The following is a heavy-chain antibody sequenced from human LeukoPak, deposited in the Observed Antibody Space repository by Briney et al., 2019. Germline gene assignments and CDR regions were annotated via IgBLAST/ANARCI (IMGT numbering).Heavy chain of an antibody. J-gene: IGHJ4*02. Sequence: GGSLRLSCAASGFTFSSYAMHWVRQAPGKGLEWVAVISYDGSNKYYADSVKGRFTISRDNSKNTLYLQMNSLRAEDTAVYYCARDRGLIDPNPFDYWGQGTLVTVSS. V-gene: IGHV3-30-3*01. CDR1: GFTFSSYA. CDR3: ARDRGLIDPNPFDY. CDR2: ISYDGSNK. D-gene: IGHD2-21*01.